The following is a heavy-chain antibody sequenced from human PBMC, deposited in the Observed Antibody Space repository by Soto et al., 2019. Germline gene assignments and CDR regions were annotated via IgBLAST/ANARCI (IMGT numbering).Heavy chain of an antibody. CDR1: GGSITTGGRY. V-gene: IGHV4-31*02. CDR2: IYYSGNT. D-gene: IGHD1-1*01. J-gene: IGHJ3*02. Sequence: QVRLQEWGPGLVKPSQTLSLTCSVSGGSITTGGRYWSWIRQLPGKGLGWIGDIYYSGNTYYNPSLKSRVTISVEAAKIQFSLNLSSVTAADTAVYYCAQALVFTGGDGFDIWGQGRLVTVSS. CDR3: AQALVFTGGDGFDI.